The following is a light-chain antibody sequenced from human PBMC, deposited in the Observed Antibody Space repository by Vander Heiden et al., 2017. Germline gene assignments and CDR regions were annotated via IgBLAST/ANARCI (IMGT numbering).Light chain of an antibody. V-gene: IGKV1-39*01. CDR1: QNIGTY. CDR2: AAS. Sequence: DIQVTQSPSSLSANLGDRVTITCRASQNIGTYLNWYQQKPGKAPRLLIYAASHLLTGVPSRFSGSGSATEFTLSISSLQAEDFATYYCQQSSTIPHTFGQGPKLELK. CDR3: QQSSTIPHT. J-gene: IGKJ2*01.